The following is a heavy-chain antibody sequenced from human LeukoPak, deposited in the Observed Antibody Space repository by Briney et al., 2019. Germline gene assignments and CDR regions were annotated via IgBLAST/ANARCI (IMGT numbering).Heavy chain of an antibody. J-gene: IGHJ4*02. CDR2: ISGSGGST. D-gene: IGHD3-9*01. CDR1: GFTFSSYG. Sequence: PGGSLRLSCAASGFTFSSYGMSWVRQAPGKGLEWVSAISGSGGSTYYADSVKGRFTISRDNSKNTLYLQMNSLRAEDTAVYYCAKEVYYDILTGRGAFDYWGQGTLVTVSS. V-gene: IGHV3-23*01. CDR3: AKEVYYDILTGRGAFDY.